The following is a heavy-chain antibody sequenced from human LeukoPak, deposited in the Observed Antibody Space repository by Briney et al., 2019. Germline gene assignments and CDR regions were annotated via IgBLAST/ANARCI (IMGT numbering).Heavy chain of an antibody. J-gene: IGHJ4*02. Sequence: GASVKVSCKASGYTFTSYGISWVRHAPGQGLEWMGWISAYNGNTNYAQKLQGRVTMTTDTSTSTAYMELRSLRSDDTAVYYCARDAYYYDSSGYYYLDYWGQGTLVTVSS. CDR3: ARDAYYYDSSGYYYLDY. CDR2: ISAYNGNT. D-gene: IGHD3-22*01. V-gene: IGHV1-18*01. CDR1: GYTFTSYG.